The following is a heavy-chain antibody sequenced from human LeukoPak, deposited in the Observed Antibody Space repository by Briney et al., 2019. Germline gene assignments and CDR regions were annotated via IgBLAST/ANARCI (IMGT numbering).Heavy chain of an antibody. Sequence: PGGSPRLSCAASGFTFSRYWMHWVRQAPGKGLVWVSRINSDGSSTSYADSVKGRFTISRDNAKNTLYLQMNSLRAEDTAVYYCARESERDYGDFDYWGQGTLVTVSS. J-gene: IGHJ4*02. D-gene: IGHD4-17*01. CDR3: ARESERDYGDFDY. CDR1: GFTFSRYW. V-gene: IGHV3-74*01. CDR2: INSDGSST.